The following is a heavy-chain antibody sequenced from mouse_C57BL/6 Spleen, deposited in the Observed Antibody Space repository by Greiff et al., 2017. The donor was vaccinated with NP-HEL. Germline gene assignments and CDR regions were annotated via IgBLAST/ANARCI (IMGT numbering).Heavy chain of an antibody. V-gene: IGHV1-7*01. CDR3: ARGGHFDY. D-gene: IGHD3-3*01. CDR2: INPSSGYT. CDR1: GYTFTSYW. J-gene: IGHJ2*01. Sequence: VQLQQSGAELAKPGASVKLSCKASGYTFTSYWMHWVKQRPGQGLEWIGYINPSSGYTKYNQKFKDKATWTADKSSSTAYMQLSSLTYEDSAVYYCARGGHFDYWGQGTTLTVSS.